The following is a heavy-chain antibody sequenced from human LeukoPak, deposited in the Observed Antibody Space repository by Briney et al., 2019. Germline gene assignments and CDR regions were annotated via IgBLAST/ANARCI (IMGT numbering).Heavy chain of an antibody. CDR3: ARGVVLLWFGEPNWFDP. V-gene: IGHV4-34*01. CDR1: GGSFSGYY. J-gene: IGHJ5*02. D-gene: IGHD3-10*01. Sequence: SETLSLTCAVYGGSFSGYYWSWIRQPPGKGLEWIGEINHSGSTNYNPSLKGRVTISVDTSKNQFSLKLSSVTAADTAVYYCARGVVLLWFGEPNWFDPWGQGTLVTVSS. CDR2: INHSGST.